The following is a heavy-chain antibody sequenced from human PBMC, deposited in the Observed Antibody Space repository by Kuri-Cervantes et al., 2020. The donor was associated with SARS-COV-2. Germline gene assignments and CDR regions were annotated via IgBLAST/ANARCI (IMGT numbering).Heavy chain of an antibody. CDR1: GFTFGSSA. D-gene: IGHD1-26*01. Sequence: KISCAASGFTFGSSAVQWVRQTRGQGLEWLGLIVVGSGNTDYAQKFQDRLTLSRDMSTNTAYMELSSLRSDDTAVYYCATGGSGSAYWGQGTLVTVSS. CDR3: ATGGSGSAY. J-gene: IGHJ4*02. V-gene: IGHV1-58*01. CDR2: IVVGSGNT.